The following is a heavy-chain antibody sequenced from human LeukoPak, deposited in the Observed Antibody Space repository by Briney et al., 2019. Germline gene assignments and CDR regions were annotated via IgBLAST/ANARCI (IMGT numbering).Heavy chain of an antibody. CDR1: GYTFTDYY. CDR3: ARDQVVSGVPYYFDY. J-gene: IGHJ4*02. Sequence: ASVKVSCKASGYTFTDYYMHWVRQAPGQGLEWMGWINPNSGGTNYAQKFQGRVTMTRDTSISTAYMELSKLTSDDTAVYYCARDQVVSGVPYYFDYWGQGTLVTVSS. CDR2: INPNSGGT. V-gene: IGHV1-2*02. D-gene: IGHD2-15*01.